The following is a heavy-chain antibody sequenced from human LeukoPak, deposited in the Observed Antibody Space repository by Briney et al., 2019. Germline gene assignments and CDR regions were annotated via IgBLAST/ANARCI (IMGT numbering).Heavy chain of an antibody. CDR1: GGSFSGYY. D-gene: IGHD5-24*01. J-gene: IGHJ3*02. CDR3: ARIWLQFWRAFAI. CDR2: INHSGST. V-gene: IGHV4-34*01. Sequence: SETLSLTCAVYGGSFSGYYWSWIRQPPGKGLEWIGEINHSGSTNYNPSLKSRVTISVDTSKNQFSLKLSSVTAAHTAVYYWARIWLQFWRAFAIWGQRTMVTVSS.